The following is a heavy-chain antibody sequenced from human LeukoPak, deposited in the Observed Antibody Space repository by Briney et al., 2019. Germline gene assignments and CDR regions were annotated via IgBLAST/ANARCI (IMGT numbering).Heavy chain of an antibody. CDR3: ARDLSPLLWFGELTP. CDR2: IIPIFGTA. J-gene: IGHJ4*02. D-gene: IGHD3-10*01. V-gene: IGHV1-69*13. CDR1: GGTFSSYA. Sequence: ASVKVSCKAPGGTFSSYAISWVRQAPGQGLEWMGGIIPIFGTANYAQKFQGRVTITADESTSTAYMELSSLRSEDTAVYYCARDLSPLLWFGELTPRGQGTLVTVSS.